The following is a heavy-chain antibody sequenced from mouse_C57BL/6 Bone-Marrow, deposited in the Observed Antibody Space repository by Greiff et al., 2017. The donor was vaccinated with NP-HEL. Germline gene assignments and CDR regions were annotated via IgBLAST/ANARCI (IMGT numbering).Heavy chain of an antibody. CDR3: ASSYYGSLDY. CDR1: GYSFTGYY. Sequence: VQLQQSGPELVKPGASVKISCKASGYSFTGYYMNWVKQSPEKSLEWIGEINPSTGGTTYNQKFKAKATLTVDKSSSTAYMQLKSLTSEDSAVYYCASSYYGSLDYWGQGTSVTVSS. CDR2: INPSTGGT. J-gene: IGHJ4*01. D-gene: IGHD1-1*01. V-gene: IGHV1-42*01.